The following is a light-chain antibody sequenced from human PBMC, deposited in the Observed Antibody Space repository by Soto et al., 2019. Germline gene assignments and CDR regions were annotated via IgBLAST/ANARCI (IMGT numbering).Light chain of an antibody. J-gene: IGKJ1*01. CDR1: QSISSW. V-gene: IGKV1-5*03. CDR2: KAS. Sequence: DIQMTQSLSTLSASVGDRVTITCRASQSISSWLAWYQQKPGTAPKLLIYKASTLQSGVPSRFSGSGSGTEFTLTISSLQPDDSATYSCQQYNDNWTLGQGTKVDIK. CDR3: QQYNDNWT.